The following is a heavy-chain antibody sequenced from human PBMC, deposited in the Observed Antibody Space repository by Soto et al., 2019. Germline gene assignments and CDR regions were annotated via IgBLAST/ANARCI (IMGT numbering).Heavy chain of an antibody. CDR1: GFTFVDYA. J-gene: IGHJ4*02. CDR2: IRSKAYGGTT. V-gene: IGHV3-49*03. Sequence: GGSLRLSCTASGFTFVDYAMSLFRQAPGKGLEWVGFIRSKAYGGTTEYAASVKGRFTISRDDSKSIAYLQMNSLKTEDTAVYYCTRELRGYSSGWTPGGFDYWGQGT. CDR3: TRELRGYSSGWTPGGFDY. D-gene: IGHD6-19*01.